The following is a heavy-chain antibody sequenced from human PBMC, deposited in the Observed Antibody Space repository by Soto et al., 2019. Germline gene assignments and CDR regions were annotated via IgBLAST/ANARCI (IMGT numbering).Heavy chain of an antibody. CDR1: GYSFTSYW. D-gene: IGHD6-19*01. V-gene: IGHV5-51*01. CDR3: ARRPLTAEAGRVAFDI. J-gene: IGHJ3*02. Sequence: GESLKISCKGSGYSFTSYWIGWVRQMPGKGLEWMGIIYPGESDTRYSPSFRGQVAISADKSTSTASLQWSSLKASDTAMYYCARRPLTAEAGRVAFDIWGQGTMVTVS. CDR2: IYPGESDT.